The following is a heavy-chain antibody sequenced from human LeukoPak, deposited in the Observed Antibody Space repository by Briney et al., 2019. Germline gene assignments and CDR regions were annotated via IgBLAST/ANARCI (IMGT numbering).Heavy chain of an antibody. CDR2: ISYDGSNK. CDR3: AKGMATMNY. J-gene: IGHJ4*02. V-gene: IGHV3-30*18. D-gene: IGHD5-24*01. Sequence: GGSLRLSCAASGFTFSSYGMHWVRQAPGKGLEWVAVISYDGSNKYYADSVKGRFTISRDNPKNTLYLQMNSLRAEDTAVYYCAKGMATMNYWGQGTLVTVSS. CDR1: GFTFSSYG.